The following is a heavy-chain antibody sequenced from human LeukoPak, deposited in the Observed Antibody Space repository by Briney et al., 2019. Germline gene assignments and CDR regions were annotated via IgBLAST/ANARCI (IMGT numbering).Heavy chain of an antibody. CDR2: IYYSGST. Sequence: PSETLSLTCTVSGGSISSSSYYWAWIRQPPGKGLEWIGSIYYSGSTYYNASLKSRGTISVDTSKNQFSLKLNSVTAADTAVYFCARQVVAVAGTGYFDYWGQGTLVTVSS. CDR3: ARQVVAVAGTGYFDY. CDR1: GGSISSSSYY. D-gene: IGHD6-19*01. J-gene: IGHJ4*02. V-gene: IGHV4-39*01.